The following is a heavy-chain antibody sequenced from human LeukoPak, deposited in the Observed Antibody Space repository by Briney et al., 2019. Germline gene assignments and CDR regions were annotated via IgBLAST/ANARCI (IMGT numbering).Heavy chain of an antibody. J-gene: IGHJ4*02. D-gene: IGHD3-10*01. CDR2: IYTSGST. V-gene: IGHV4-61*02. CDR3: ARATLWFGELLPADYFDY. Sequence: PSETLSLTCTVSGGSISSGSYYWSWIRQPAGKGLEWIGRIYTSGSTNYNPSLKSRVTISVDTSKNQFSLKLSSVTAADTAVYYCARATLWFGELLPADYFDYWGRGTLVTVSS. CDR1: GGSISSGSYY.